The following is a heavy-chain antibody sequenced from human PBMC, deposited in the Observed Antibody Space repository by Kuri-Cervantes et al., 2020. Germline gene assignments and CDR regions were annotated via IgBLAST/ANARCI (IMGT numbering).Heavy chain of an antibody. D-gene: IGHD4-11*01. V-gene: IGHV3-53*01. CDR2: IYFGGST. J-gene: IGHJ4*02. Sequence: GESLKISCAASGFTVSSNYMSWVRQAPGKGLEWVSVIYFGGSTYYADSLKGRVTISRDNSKNTLYLQMSSLSAEDTAVYYCARALYYSLTFVYWGQGTLVTVSS. CDR1: GFTVSSNY. CDR3: ARALYYSLTFVY.